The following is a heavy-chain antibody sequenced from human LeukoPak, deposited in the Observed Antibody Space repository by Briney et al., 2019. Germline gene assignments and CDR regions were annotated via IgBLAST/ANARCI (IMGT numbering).Heavy chain of an antibody. CDR1: GFTFSSYT. CDR2: ISSSSSTI. V-gene: IGHV3-48*01. J-gene: IGHJ5*02. Sequence: GGSLRLSCAASGFTFSSYTMNWVRQAPGKGLEWVSYISSSSSTIYYADSVKGRFTISRDNAKNSLYLQMNSLRAEDTAVYYCARARYYDILTGGSWFDPWGQGTLVTVSS. CDR3: ARARYYDILTGGSWFDP. D-gene: IGHD3-9*01.